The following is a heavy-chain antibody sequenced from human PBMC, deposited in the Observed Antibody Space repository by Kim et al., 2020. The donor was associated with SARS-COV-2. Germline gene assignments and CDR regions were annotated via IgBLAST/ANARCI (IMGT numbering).Heavy chain of an antibody. D-gene: IGHD7-27*01. V-gene: IGHV1-58*01. CDR3: AAPGELGHEDAFDI. CDR2: IVVGSGNT. CDR1: GFTFTSSA. Sequence: SVKVSCKASGFTFTSSAVQWVRQARGQRLEWIGWIVVGSGNTNYAQKFQERVTITRDMSTSTAYMELSSLRSEDTAVYYCAAPGELGHEDAFDIWGQGTMVTVSS. J-gene: IGHJ3*02.